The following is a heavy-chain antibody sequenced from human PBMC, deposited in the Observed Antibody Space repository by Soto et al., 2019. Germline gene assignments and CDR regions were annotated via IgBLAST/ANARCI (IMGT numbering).Heavy chain of an antibody. CDR1: GGSISSGDYY. J-gene: IGHJ4*02. D-gene: IGHD5-18*01. CDR2: IYYSGST. Sequence: PSETLSLTCTVSGGSISSGDYYWSWIRQPPGKGLEWIGYIYYSGSTYYNPSLKSRVTISVDTSKNQFSLKLSSATAADTAVYYCARAGPDTAMATGYWGQGTLVTV. CDR3: ARAGPDTAMATGY. V-gene: IGHV4-30-4*01.